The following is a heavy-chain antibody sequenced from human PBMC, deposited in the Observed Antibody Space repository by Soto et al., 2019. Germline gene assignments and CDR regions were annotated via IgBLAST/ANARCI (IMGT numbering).Heavy chain of an antibody. Sequence: QVHLVQSGAEVKKPGASVKVSCKASGYTFTSYGITWVRQAPGQGLEWMGWISAHNGNTDYAQKLQGRVIVTRDISTSTAYTELRSLLSDDTAVYYCARGRYGDYWGQGAPVTVSS. J-gene: IGHJ4*02. CDR1: GYTFTSYG. CDR2: ISAHNGNT. D-gene: IGHD1-1*01. V-gene: IGHV1-18*01. CDR3: ARGRYGDY.